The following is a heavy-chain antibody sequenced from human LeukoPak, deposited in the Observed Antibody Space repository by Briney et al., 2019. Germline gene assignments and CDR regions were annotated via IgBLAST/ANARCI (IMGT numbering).Heavy chain of an antibody. CDR1: GFTFSNYW. Sequence: GGSLRLSCAASGFTFSNYWMNWVRQAPGKGLEWVASIQRDGSEKYYVESVKGRFTISRDNSKNCLYLQMNSLRTEDTALYYCAKDSHGDSYYMDVWGKGTTVTVSS. V-gene: IGHV3-7*03. D-gene: IGHD4-17*01. CDR2: IQRDGSEK. CDR3: AKDSHGDSYYMDV. J-gene: IGHJ6*03.